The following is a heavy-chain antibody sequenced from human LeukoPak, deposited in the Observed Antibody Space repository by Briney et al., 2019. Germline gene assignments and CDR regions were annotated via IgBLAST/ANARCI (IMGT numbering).Heavy chain of an antibody. Sequence: SETLSLTCTVSGGSISSSSYYWGWIRQPPGKGLEWIGSIYYSGSTYYNPSLKSRVTISVDTSKNQFSLKLSSVTAADTAVYYCARTVLISAWFDPWGQGTLVTVSS. D-gene: IGHD2/OR15-2a*01. CDR1: GGSISSSSYY. CDR2: IYYSGST. V-gene: IGHV4-39*01. CDR3: ARTVLISAWFDP. J-gene: IGHJ5*02.